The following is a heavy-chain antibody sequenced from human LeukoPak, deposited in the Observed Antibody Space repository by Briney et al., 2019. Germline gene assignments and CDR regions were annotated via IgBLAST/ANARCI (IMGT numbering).Heavy chain of an antibody. CDR1: GFTFSSYT. CDR3: AKGNSGSYSQDWFDP. D-gene: IGHD1-26*01. J-gene: IGHJ5*02. CDR2: ISSSSSYI. V-gene: IGHV3-21*04. Sequence: PGGSLRLSCAASGFTFSSYTMNWVRQAPGKGLEWVSSISSSSSYIYYADSVKGRFTISRDNAKNSLYLQMNSLRAEDMALYYCAKGNSGSYSQDWFDPWGQGTLVTVSS.